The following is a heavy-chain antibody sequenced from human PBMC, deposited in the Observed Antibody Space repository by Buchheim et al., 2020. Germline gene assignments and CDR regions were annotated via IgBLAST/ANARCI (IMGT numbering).Heavy chain of an antibody. V-gene: IGHV3-7*04. CDR1: GFTFSSYW. D-gene: IGHD1-14*01. CDR3: ARGETAYWYFGL. J-gene: IGHJ2*01. CDR2: VKQDGSER. Sequence: EVQLVESGGGLVQPGGSLRLSCAASGFTFSSYWMTWVRQAPGKGLEWVANVKQDGSERYYVDSVKGRFIISRDNAKNALYLQMNSLRVEDTAVYYCARGETAYWYFGLWGRGTL.